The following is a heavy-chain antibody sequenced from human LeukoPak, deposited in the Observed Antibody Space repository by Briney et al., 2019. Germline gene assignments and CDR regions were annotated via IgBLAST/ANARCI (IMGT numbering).Heavy chain of an antibody. Sequence: GGSLRLSCAASGFTFSDYGMHWVRQAPGKGLEWVAVISYEGGTQHYADSVKGRFIISRDNPRNTLYLQMNILRTEDTAVYYCAKEGTPQVSTWYDLWGQGTQVIVSS. D-gene: IGHD3-10*01. J-gene: IGHJ5*02. CDR1: GFTFSDYG. V-gene: IGHV3-30*18. CDR3: AKEGTPQVSTWYDL. CDR2: ISYEGGTQ.